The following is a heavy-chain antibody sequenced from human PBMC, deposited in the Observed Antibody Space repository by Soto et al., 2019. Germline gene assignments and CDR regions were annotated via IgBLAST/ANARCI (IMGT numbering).Heavy chain of an antibody. CDR1: GFTFSTYW. Sequence: EVQLVESGGGLVQPGGSLRLSCAASGFTFSTYWMHWVRQAPGKGLVWVSRINGDGSSTSYADSVKGRFTISRDNAKNTLYLQMNSLRAEDTAVYYCARGDCSGGSWSPGGMDVWGQGTTVTVSS. CDR2: INGDGSST. J-gene: IGHJ6*02. V-gene: IGHV3-74*01. D-gene: IGHD2-15*01. CDR3: ARGDCSGGSWSPGGMDV.